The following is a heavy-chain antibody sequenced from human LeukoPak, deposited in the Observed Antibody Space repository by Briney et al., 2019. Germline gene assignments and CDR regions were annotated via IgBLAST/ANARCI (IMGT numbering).Heavy chain of an antibody. CDR2: INHSGST. J-gene: IGHJ4*02. D-gene: IGHD3-3*01. CDR3: ARGIRVLRFLGWLSLAPFDY. V-gene: IGHV4-34*01. Sequence: SETLSLTCAVYGGSFSGYYWSWIRQPPGKGLEWIGEINHSGSTNYNPSLKSRVTISVDTSKNQFSLKLSSVTAADTAVYYCARGIRVLRFLGWLSLAPFDYWGQGTLVTVSS. CDR1: GGSFSGYY.